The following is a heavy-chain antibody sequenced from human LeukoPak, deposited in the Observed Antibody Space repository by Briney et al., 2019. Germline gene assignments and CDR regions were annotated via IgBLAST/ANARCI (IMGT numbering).Heavy chain of an antibody. D-gene: IGHD6-6*01. V-gene: IGHV3-23*01. CDR1: GFTFNSYG. J-gene: IGHJ4*02. CDR3: AKRGPIYTSSPGNYFDY. Sequence: GRSLRLSCAASGFTFNSYGMTWVRQAPGKGLEWVSSISGSDGGTYYADSVKGRFTISRDNSKNTLYLRMNSLRAEDTAIYYCAKRGPIYTSSPGNYFDYWGQGTLVTVSS. CDR2: ISGSDGGT.